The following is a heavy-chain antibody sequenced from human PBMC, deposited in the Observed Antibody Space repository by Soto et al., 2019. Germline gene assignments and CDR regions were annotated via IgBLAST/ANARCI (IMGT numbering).Heavy chain of an antibody. CDR1: GGTFSSYA. V-gene: IGHV1-69*13. CDR3: ARDAQSWPPQDY. D-gene: IGHD3-16*02. CDR2: IIPIFGTA. Sequence: SVKVSCKASGGTFSSYAISWVRQAPGQGLEWMGGIIPIFGTANYAQKFQGRVTITADESTSTAYMELSSLRSEDTAVYYCARDAQSWPPQDYWCQGILVTGFS. J-gene: IGHJ4*02.